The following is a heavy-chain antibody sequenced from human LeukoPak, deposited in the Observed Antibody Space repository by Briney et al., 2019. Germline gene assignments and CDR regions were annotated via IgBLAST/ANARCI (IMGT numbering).Heavy chain of an antibody. CDR1: GGTFSSYT. CDR2: IIPILGIA. D-gene: IGHD5-12*01. V-gene: IGHV1-69*02. CDR3: ASGPPPNIVATGFDY. J-gene: IGHJ4*02. Sequence: SVKVSCKASGGTFSSYTISWVRQAPGQGLEWMGRIIPILGIANYAQKFKARVTISANKTTSTTYTELSNMSSQDTAVSSCASGPPPNIVATGFDYWGQGTLVTVSS.